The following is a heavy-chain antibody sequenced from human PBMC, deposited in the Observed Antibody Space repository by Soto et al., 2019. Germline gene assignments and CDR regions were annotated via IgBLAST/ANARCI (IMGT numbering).Heavy chain of an antibody. CDR1: GFTFSSYA. D-gene: IGHD3-3*01. V-gene: IGHV3-23*01. J-gene: IGHJ3*02. CDR3: AKDPLTYYDFWSGYFPGAFDI. Sequence: GGSLRLSCAASGFTFSSYAMSLVRQAPGKGLEWVSAISGSGGSTYYADSVKGRFTISRDNSKNTLYLQMNSLRAEDTAVYYCAKDPLTYYDFWSGYFPGAFDIWGQGTMVTVSS. CDR2: ISGSGGST.